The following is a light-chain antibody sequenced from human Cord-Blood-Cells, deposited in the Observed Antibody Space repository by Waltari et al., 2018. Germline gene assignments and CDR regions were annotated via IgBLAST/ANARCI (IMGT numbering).Light chain of an antibody. CDR1: ALPKQY. J-gene: IGLJ1*01. CDR3: QSADSSGTYYV. V-gene: IGLV3-25*03. Sequence: SYELTQPPSVSVSPGQTARITCSGDALPKQYAYWYQQKPGQAPVLVIYKASERPSGIPERFAGSSSGTTVTLTISGVQAEDEADYYGQSADSSGTYYVFGTGTKVTVL. CDR2: KAS.